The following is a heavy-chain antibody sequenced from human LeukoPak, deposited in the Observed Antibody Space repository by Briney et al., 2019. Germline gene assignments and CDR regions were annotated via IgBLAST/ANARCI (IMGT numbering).Heavy chain of an antibody. V-gene: IGHV1-18*01. CDR3: ARGGVGADY. J-gene: IGHJ4*02. Sequence: GASVRVSCNTSGYTFSNYGISWVRQARGQGLEWMGWINPYNYNTNYAQKFQGRVTMTTDTSTSTAYMELRSLRSDDTAVYYCARGGVGADYWGQGTLVTVSS. CDR2: INPYNYNT. D-gene: IGHD1-26*01. CDR1: GYTFSNYG.